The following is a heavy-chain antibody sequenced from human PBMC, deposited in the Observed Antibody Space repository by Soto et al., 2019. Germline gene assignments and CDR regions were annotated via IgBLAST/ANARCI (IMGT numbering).Heavy chain of an antibody. V-gene: IGHV4-31*03. CDR1: GVSIRSGGYY. D-gene: IGHD3-16*01. Sequence: QVQLQESGPGLVKPSQTLSLTCTVSGVSIRSGGYYWSWIRQHPGKGLEWIGYMYSSGTTYYNPSLKSRVTISGDTSNNQVSLKLSSVTAADTAVYYGARDLRVGEGFGGYYYYAMDVWGQGTTVTVSS. J-gene: IGHJ6*02. CDR3: ARDLRVGEGFGGYYYYAMDV. CDR2: MYSSGTT.